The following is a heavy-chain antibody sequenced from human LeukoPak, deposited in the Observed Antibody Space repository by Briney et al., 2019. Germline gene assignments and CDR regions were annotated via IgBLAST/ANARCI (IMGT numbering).Heavy chain of an antibody. CDR1: GFSFSNYA. V-gene: IGHV3-23*01. D-gene: IGHD4-17*01. Sequence: GGSLRLSRAASGFSFSNYAMTWVCQAPGKGLEWVSAITGSGGSPSYADSVKGRFTISRDNSKHTLYLQMNSLRVEDTAVYYCAKVVSGDYGHQFDYWGQGTLVAVSS. J-gene: IGHJ4*02. CDR2: ITGSGGSP. CDR3: AKVVSGDYGHQFDY.